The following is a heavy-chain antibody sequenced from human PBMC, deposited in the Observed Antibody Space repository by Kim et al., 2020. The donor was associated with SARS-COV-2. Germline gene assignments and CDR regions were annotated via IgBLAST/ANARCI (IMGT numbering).Heavy chain of an antibody. D-gene: IGHD2-21*02. Sequence: ASVKVSCKASGYTFTSYAMHWVRQAPGQRLEWMGGINAGNGNTKYSQKFQGRVTITRDTSASTAYMELSSLRSEDTAVYYCARPQAVTSNLGGMDVWGQGTTVTLSS. J-gene: IGHJ6*02. V-gene: IGHV1-3*01. CDR1: GYTFTSYA. CDR2: INAGNGNT. CDR3: ARPQAVTSNLGGMDV.